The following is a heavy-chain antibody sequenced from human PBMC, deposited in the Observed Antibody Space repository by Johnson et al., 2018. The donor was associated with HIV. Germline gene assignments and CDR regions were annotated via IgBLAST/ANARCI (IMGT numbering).Heavy chain of an antibody. CDR3: ARDLYYYDTSGYYLNGPDAFDI. Sequence: QVQLVESGGGVVQPGGSLTLSCAASGFVFSDYVMHWVRQAPGKGLEWVAVISYDGSDKYYADSVKGRFTISRDSSKNTVWLQLNSLRAEDTGVYYCARDLYYYDTSGYYLNGPDAFDIWGQGTMVTVSS. V-gene: IGHV3-30*19. CDR2: ISYDGSDK. CDR1: GFVFSDYV. D-gene: IGHD3-22*01. J-gene: IGHJ3*02.